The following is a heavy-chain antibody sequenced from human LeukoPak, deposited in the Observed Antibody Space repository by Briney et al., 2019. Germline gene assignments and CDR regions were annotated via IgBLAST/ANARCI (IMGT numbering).Heavy chain of an antibody. CDR3: ARANGRYSSSWYLDY. J-gene: IGHJ4*02. Sequence: SETLSLTCAVYGGSFSSYYWSWIRQPPGRGLEWIGYIYYSGSTNYNPSLKSRVTISVDTSKNQFSLKLSSVTAADTAVYYCARANGRYSSSWYLDYWGQGTLVTVPS. CDR2: IYYSGST. D-gene: IGHD6-13*01. V-gene: IGHV4-59*01. CDR1: GGSFSSYY.